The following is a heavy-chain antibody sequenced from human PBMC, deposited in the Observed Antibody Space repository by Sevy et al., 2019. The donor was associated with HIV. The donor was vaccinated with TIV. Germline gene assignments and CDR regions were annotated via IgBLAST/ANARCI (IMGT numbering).Heavy chain of an antibody. CDR2: IKQDESEK. CDR1: GFTFSSHG. CDR3: ARGNSGSFDY. V-gene: IGHV3-7*04. D-gene: IGHD3-22*01. J-gene: IGHJ4*02. Sequence: GGSLRLSCAASGFTFSSHGMHWVRQAPGKGLEWMANIKQDESEKYYVASVKGRFTISRDNAKNSVYLQMNSLRPEDTAIYYCARGNSGSFDYWGQGTLVTVSS.